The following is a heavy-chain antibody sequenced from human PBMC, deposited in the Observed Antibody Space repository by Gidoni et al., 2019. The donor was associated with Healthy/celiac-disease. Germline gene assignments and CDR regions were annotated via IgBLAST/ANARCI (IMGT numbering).Heavy chain of an antibody. J-gene: IGHJ6*02. CDR2: IYPGDSDT. CDR1: GYSFTSYW. CDR3: ARHGPMDGVYGWVWYYYGMDV. D-gene: IGHD2-8*01. V-gene: IGHV5-51*01. Sequence: EVQLVQSGAEVKKPGESLKISCKGSGYSFTSYWIGWVRQMPGKGLEWMGIIYPGDSDTRYSPSFQGQVTISADKSISTAYLQWSSLKASDTAMYYCARHGPMDGVYGWVWYYYGMDVWGQGTTVTVSS.